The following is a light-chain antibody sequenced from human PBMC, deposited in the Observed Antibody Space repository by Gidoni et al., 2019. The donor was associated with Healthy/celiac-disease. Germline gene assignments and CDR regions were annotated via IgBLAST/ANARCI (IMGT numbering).Light chain of an antibody. CDR1: SSNIGSNT. CDR2: SNN. J-gene: IGLJ2*01. Sequence: QSVLTHPPSASGPPGQGVTIPCSGRSSNIGSNTVNWYQQLPGTAPKLLIYSNNQRPSGVPDRFSGSKSGTSASLAISGLQSEDEADYYCAAWDDSLNGPVFGGGTKLTVL. V-gene: IGLV1-44*01. CDR3: AAWDDSLNGPV.